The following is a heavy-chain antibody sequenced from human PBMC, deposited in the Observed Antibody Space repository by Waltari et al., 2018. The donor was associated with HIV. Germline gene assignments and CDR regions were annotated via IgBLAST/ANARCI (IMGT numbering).Heavy chain of an antibody. CDR2: INHSGST. CDR3: ASTSMMTTVVTDY. CDR1: GGSFSGYY. D-gene: IGHD4-17*01. Sequence: QVQLQQWGAGLLKPSETLSLTCAVYGGSFSGYYWSWIRQPPGKGLEWIGEINHSGSTNYSPSLKSRVTISVDTSKNQFSLKLSSVTAADTAVYYCASTSMMTTVVTDYWGQGTLVTVSS. J-gene: IGHJ4*02. V-gene: IGHV4-34*01.